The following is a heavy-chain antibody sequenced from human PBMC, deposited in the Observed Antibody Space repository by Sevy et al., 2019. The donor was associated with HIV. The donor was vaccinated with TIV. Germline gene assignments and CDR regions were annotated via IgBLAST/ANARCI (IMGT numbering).Heavy chain of an antibody. CDR2: IHYSGST. Sequence: SETLSLTCTVSGSSINSGGYYWNWIRHHPGKGLEWIGYIHYSGSTYYNTSLKCRITISLDTSKNQFSLKVTSVTAADTAVYYCAGETEPGTIHWGQGALVTVSS. D-gene: IGHD6-13*01. CDR3: AGETEPGTIH. CDR1: GSSINSGGYY. J-gene: IGHJ4*02. V-gene: IGHV4-31*03.